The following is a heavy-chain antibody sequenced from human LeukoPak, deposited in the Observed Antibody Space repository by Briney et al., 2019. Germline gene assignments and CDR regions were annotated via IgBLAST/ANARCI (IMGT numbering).Heavy chain of an antibody. D-gene: IGHD6-13*01. J-gene: IGHJ6*02. V-gene: IGHV3-53*01. CDR1: GFTFSSNY. Sequence: GGSLRLSCAASGFTFSSNYMSWVRQAPGKGLEWVSVIYSGGSTYYADSVKGRFTISRDNSKNTLYLQMNSLRAEDTAVYYCARDKRISSWPRTYYYYGMDVWGQGTTVTVSS. CDR3: ARDKRISSWPRTYYYYGMDV. CDR2: IYSGGST.